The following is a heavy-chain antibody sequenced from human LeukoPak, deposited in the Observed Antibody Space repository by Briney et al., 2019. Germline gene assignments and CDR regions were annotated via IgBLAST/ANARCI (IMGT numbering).Heavy chain of an antibody. CDR3: ARGGPYSRSWYQNDFDY. CDR1: GFTFSSYS. J-gene: IGHJ4*02. V-gene: IGHV3-48*01. D-gene: IGHD6-13*01. CDR2: ISSSSSTI. Sequence: GGSLRLSCAASGFTFSSYSMNWVRQAPGKGLEWVSYISSSSSTIYYADSVKGRFTISRDNAKNSLYLQMNSLRAEDTAVYYCARGGPYSRSWYQNDFDYWGQGTLVTVSS.